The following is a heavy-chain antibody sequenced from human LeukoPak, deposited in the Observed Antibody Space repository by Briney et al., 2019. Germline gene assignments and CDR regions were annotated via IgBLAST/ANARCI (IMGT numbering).Heavy chain of an antibody. Sequence: SMKVSCKASGYTFTSYGISWVRQAPGQGLEWMGWISAYNGNTNYAQKLQGRVTMTTDTSTSTAYMELRSLRSDDTAVYSCAREVFTKPAFDIWGQGTMVTVSS. CDR1: GYTFTSYG. CDR3: AREVFTKPAFDI. D-gene: IGHD2-2*01. CDR2: ISAYNGNT. V-gene: IGHV1-18*01. J-gene: IGHJ3*02.